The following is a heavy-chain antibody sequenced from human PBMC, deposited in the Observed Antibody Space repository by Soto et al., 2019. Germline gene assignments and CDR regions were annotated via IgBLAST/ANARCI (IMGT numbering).Heavy chain of an antibody. V-gene: IGHV3-7*01. CDR2: IKQDGSEK. J-gene: IGHJ6*03. CDR1: GFTFRSNW. CDR3: ARYCSGGSCNPSYYYYYIDV. D-gene: IGHD2-15*01. Sequence: EVQLVESGGGLVQPGGSLRLSCAASGFTFRSNWMSCVRQAPGKGLEWVASIKQDGSEKYYVDSVKGRFTISRDNAKNSLYLQMNSLRAEDTAVYYCARYCSGGSCNPSYYYYYIDVWGKGTTVTVSS.